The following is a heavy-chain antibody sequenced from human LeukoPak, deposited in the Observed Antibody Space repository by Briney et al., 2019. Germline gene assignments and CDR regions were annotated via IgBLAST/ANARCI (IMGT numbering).Heavy chain of an antibody. CDR2: IGDSGTTF. Sequence: GGSLRLSCAASGFTFTTYEMNWVRQAPGKGLEWISYIGDSGTTFYHADSVKGRFTISRDNAKNSVYLQMNSLRAEDTAVYYCAREVYNGYSYFDYWGQGTLVTVSS. CDR1: GFTFTTYE. D-gene: IGHD5-12*01. V-gene: IGHV3-48*03. CDR3: AREVYNGYSYFDY. J-gene: IGHJ4*02.